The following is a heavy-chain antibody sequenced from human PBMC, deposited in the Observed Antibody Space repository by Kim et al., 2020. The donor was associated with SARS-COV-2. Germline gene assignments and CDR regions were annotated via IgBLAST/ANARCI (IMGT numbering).Heavy chain of an antibody. Sequence: GGSLRLSCAASGFTVSSNYMSWVRQAPGKGLEWVSVIYSGGSTYYADSVKGRFTISRDNSKNTLYLQMNSLRAEDTAVFYCARDPGLERYYYGMDVWGQGTTVTVSS. CDR3: ARDPGLERYYYGMDV. V-gene: IGHV3-53*01. CDR2: IYSGGST. D-gene: IGHD6-19*01. CDR1: GFTVSSNY. J-gene: IGHJ6*02.